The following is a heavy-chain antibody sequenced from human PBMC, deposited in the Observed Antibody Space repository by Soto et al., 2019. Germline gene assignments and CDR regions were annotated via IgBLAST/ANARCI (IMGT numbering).Heavy chain of an antibody. CDR3: TTERGAALRKSIAARRAFDI. J-gene: IGHJ3*02. V-gene: IGHV3-15*07. D-gene: IGHD6-6*01. Sequence: GGSLRLSCAASGFTFSNAWMNWVRQAPGKGLEWVGRIKSKTDGGTTDYAAPVKGRFTISRDDSKNTLYLQMNSLKTEDTAVYYCTTERGAALRKSIAARRAFDIWGQGTMVTVSS. CDR2: IKSKTDGGTT. CDR1: GFTFSNAW.